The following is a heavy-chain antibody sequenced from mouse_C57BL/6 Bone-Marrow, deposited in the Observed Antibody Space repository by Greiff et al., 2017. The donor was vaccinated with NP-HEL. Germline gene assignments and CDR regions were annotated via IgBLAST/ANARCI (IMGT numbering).Heavy chain of an antibody. V-gene: IGHV5-4*01. CDR2: ISDGGSYT. J-gene: IGHJ2*01. Sequence: EVKLMESGGGLVKPGGSLKLSCAASGFTFSSYAMSWVRQTPEKRLEWVATISDGGSYTYYPDNVKGRFTISRDNAKNNLYLQMSHLKSEDTAMYYCARDRYYSNYVGFDYWGQGTTLTVSS. CDR3: ARDRYYSNYVGFDY. D-gene: IGHD2-5*01. CDR1: GFTFSSYA.